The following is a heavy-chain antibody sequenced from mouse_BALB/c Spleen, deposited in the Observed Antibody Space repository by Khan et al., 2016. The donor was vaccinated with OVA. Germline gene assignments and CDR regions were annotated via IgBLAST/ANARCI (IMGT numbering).Heavy chain of an antibody. D-gene: IGHD2-14*01. CDR2: INTYTGEP. CDR3: TRVGYKELMDC. CDR1: GFTFTNYG. V-gene: IGHV9-3-1*01. J-gene: IGHJ4*01. Sequence: QIQLVQSGPELKKPGETVQISCKASGFTFTNYGMNWVRQAPGKGLKWMGWINTYTGEPTFTDDFKGRFAFSLETSASTAYLQINSLKNEDTATYFCTRVGYKELMDCWGQGTSVTVSS.